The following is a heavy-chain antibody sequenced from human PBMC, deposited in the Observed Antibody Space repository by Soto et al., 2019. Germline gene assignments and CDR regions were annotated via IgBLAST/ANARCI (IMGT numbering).Heavy chain of an antibody. Sequence: QLQLQESGPGLVKPSETLSLTCTVSGGSISSSSYYWGWIRQPPGKGLEWIGSIYYSGSTYYNPSLKSRVTISVDTSKNQFSLKLSSVTAADTAVYYCARQLAVAGHLGDACDIWGQGTMVTVSS. J-gene: IGHJ3*02. V-gene: IGHV4-39*01. D-gene: IGHD6-19*01. CDR2: IYYSGST. CDR1: GGSISSSSYY. CDR3: ARQLAVAGHLGDACDI.